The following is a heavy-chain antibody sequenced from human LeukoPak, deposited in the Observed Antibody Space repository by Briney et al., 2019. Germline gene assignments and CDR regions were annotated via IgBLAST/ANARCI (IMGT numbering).Heavy chain of an antibody. J-gene: IGHJ3*01. D-gene: IGHD2-2*01. CDR3: ARDIPGAASAFDV. Sequence: GGSLRLSCAASGFTFSSYSMNWVRQAPGKGLEWVANIKDDGSQKNYVDSVKGRFTISRDNAKNSLSLQVNSLRDEDTALYYCARDIPGAASAFDVWGQGTLVTVSS. V-gene: IGHV3-7*01. CDR1: GFTFSSYS. CDR2: IKDDGSQK.